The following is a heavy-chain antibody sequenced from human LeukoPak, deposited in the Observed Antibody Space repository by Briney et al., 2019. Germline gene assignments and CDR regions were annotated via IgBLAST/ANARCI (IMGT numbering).Heavy chain of an antibody. CDR3: AKIAVAGYFDY. V-gene: IGHV3-23*01. CDR1: GFTFRNYW. CDR2: ISGSGGST. J-gene: IGHJ4*02. D-gene: IGHD6-19*01. Sequence: GGSLRLSCAASGFTFRNYWMHWVRQAPGKGLEWVSAISGSGGSTYYADSVKGRFTISRDNSKNTLYLQMNSLRAEDTAVYYCAKIAVAGYFDYWGQGTLVTVSS.